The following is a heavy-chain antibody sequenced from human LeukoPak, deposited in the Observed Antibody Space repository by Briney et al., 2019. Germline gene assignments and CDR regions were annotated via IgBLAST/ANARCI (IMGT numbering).Heavy chain of an antibody. J-gene: IGHJ4*02. D-gene: IGHD5-24*01. V-gene: IGHV3-23*01. CDR2: ISGSGGST. CDR3: AKDYRDGYNKPGPFDY. Sequence: GGSLRLSCAASGFTFSSYWMSWVRQAPGKGLEWVSAISGSGGSTYYADSVKGRFTISRDNSKNTLYLQMNSLRAEDTAVYYCAKDYRDGYNKPGPFDYWGQGTLVTVSS. CDR1: GFTFSSYW.